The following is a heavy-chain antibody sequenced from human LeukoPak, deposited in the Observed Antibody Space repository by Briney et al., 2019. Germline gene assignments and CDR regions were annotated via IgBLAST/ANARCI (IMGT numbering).Heavy chain of an antibody. J-gene: IGHJ4*02. CDR2: ISGSGGST. V-gene: IGHV3-23*01. CDR1: GFTFSSYW. D-gene: IGHD3-3*01. Sequence: AGGSLRLSCAASGFTFSSYWMSWVRQAPGKGLEWVSAISGSGGSTYYADSVKGRFTISRDNSKNTLYLQMNSLRAEDTAVYYCAKGVEYYDFWSGYYLFDYWGQGTLVTVSS. CDR3: AKGVEYYDFWSGYYLFDY.